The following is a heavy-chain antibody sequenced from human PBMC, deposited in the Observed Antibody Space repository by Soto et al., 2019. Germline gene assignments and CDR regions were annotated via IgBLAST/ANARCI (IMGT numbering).Heavy chain of an antibody. CDR2: INPNSGGT. Sequence: ASVKVSCKASGYTFTGYYMHWVRQAPGQGLEWMGWINPNSGGTNYAQKFQGWVTMTRDTSISTAYMELSRLRSDDTAVYYCARDVGSGHDADYYYYYGMDVWGQGTTVTVSS. CDR1: GYTFTGYY. J-gene: IGHJ6*02. V-gene: IGHV1-2*04. D-gene: IGHD3-10*01. CDR3: ARDVGSGHDADYYYYYGMDV.